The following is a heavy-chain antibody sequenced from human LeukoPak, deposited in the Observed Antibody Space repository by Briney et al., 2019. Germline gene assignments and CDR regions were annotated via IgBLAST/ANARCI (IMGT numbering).Heavy chain of an antibody. Sequence: GGSLRLSCAASGFTFSSYEMNWVRQAPGKGLEWVSYISSSGSTIYYADSVKGRFTISRDNAKNSLYLQMNSLRVEDTAVYYCARDQEAVAATDGWFDPWGQGTLVTVSS. J-gene: IGHJ5*02. CDR1: GFTFSSYE. D-gene: IGHD6-19*01. V-gene: IGHV3-48*03. CDR2: ISSSGSTI. CDR3: ARDQEAVAATDGWFDP.